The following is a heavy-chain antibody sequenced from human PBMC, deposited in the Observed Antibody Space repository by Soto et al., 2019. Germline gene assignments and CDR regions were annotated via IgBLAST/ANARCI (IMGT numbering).Heavy chain of an antibody. Sequence: SETLCLTCTVSGGSISSGDYSWSWVRQSPGKGLEWIGHIYNSGITYYNPSLKSRVVISIDTSRNQFSLRLNSLTAADRAVYFCARGVTVFGLVSRFWFDPWGQGTVVTVSS. J-gene: IGHJ5*02. V-gene: IGHV4-30-4*01. D-gene: IGHD3-3*01. CDR3: ARGVTVFGLVSRFWFDP. CDR1: GGSISSGDYS. CDR2: IYNSGIT.